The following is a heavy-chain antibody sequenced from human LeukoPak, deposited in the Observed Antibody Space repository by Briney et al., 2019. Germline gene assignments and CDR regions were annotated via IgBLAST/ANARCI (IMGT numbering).Heavy chain of an antibody. J-gene: IGHJ3*02. D-gene: IGHD3-22*01. CDR3: ARARMIVVVRSEPHDAFDI. Sequence: PSGTLSLTCAVSGGSISSSNWWSWVRQAPGKGLEWIGEVWHSGNTNYNPSLKSRVTISVDTSKSQFSLKLSSVTAADTAVYYCARARMIVVVRSEPHDAFDIWGQGTMVTVSS. CDR1: GGSISSSNW. CDR2: VWHSGNT. V-gene: IGHV4-4*02.